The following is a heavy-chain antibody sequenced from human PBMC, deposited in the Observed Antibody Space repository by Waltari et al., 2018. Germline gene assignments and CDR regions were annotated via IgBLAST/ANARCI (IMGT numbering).Heavy chain of an antibody. J-gene: IGHJ5*02. CDR2: ISNSGRI. CDR1: GSTSSSGYF. D-gene: IGHD3-10*01. Sequence: QVQQQESGPGLAKRSEILSPTCGVHGSTSSSGYFWGRLRQPPEQGLEWIGSISNSGRIYYHPSLKSRVTMSVDTSKNEFSVRLTSVTAADTAVYYCVRDLGGSGNSWFDAWGQGALVSVSS. V-gene: IGHV4-38-2*01. CDR3: VRDLGGSGNSWFDA.